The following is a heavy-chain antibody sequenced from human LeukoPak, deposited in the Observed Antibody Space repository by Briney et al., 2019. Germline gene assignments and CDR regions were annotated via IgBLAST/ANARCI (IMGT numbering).Heavy chain of an antibody. CDR2: ISGSGGST. J-gene: IGHJ6*02. CDR3: AAMVPYYYSGMDV. D-gene: IGHD3-10*01. Sequence: PGGSLRLSYAASGFTFSSYAMSWVRQAPGKGLEWVSAISGSGGSTYYADSVKGRFTISRDNSKNTLYLQMNSLRAEDTAVYYCAAMVPYYYSGMDVWGQGTTVTVSS. CDR1: GFTFSSYA. V-gene: IGHV3-23*01.